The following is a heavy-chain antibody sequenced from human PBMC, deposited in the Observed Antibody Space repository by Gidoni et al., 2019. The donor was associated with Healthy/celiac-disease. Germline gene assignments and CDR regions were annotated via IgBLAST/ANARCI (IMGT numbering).Heavy chain of an antibody. V-gene: IGHV3-23*01. CDR2: ISGSGGST. CDR3: ATARHCSSTSCYTRSRNDY. J-gene: IGHJ4*02. Sequence: EVQLLESGGGLVQPGGPLRLSCAPPGFPFSSYALSWVGQAPGKGLEWFSAISGSGGSTYYADSVKGRFTISRDNSKNTLYLQMNSLRAEDTAVYYCATARHCSSTSCYTRSRNDYWGQGTLVTVSS. D-gene: IGHD2-2*02. CDR1: GFPFSSYA.